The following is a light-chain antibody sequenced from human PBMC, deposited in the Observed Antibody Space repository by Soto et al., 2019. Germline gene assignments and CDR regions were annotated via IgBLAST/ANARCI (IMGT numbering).Light chain of an antibody. V-gene: IGKV3-20*01. Sequence: EIVLPQSPGTLSLSPGERATLYCRASQSVSSSYLAWYQQKPGQAPRLLIYGASSRATGIPDRFSGSGSVTDCTLTISRRAPEDFAVYYCHQYDSSPLTFGGVAKVEIK. CDR1: QSVSSSY. CDR2: GAS. CDR3: HQYDSSPLT. J-gene: IGKJ4*01.